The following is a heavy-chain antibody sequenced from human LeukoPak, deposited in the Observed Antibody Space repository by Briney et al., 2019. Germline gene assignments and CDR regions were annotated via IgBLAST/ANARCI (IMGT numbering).Heavy chain of an antibody. J-gene: IGHJ4*02. CDR3: AREVGYLLGEYRLGF. Sequence: ASVKVSCKASGYSITGYYMHWVRQAPGQGLEWMGWINPDSGDTKYAQKFQGRVTMTRDTSISTAYMEVNRLRFDDTAMYYCAREVGYLLGEYRLGFWGPGTLVTVSS. D-gene: IGHD3-10*01. V-gene: IGHV1-2*02. CDR1: GYSITGYY. CDR2: INPDSGDT.